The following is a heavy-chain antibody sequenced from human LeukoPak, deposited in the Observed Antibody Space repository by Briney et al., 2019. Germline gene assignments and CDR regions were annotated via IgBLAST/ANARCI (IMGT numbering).Heavy chain of an antibody. Sequence: SETLSLTCTVSGGSISADYWIWIRQPPGKGLEWIGYIYYSGRTNYNPSLKSRVTMSIDTSKNQFSLNLTSVSAADTAVYFCARGSETSGYRPDDWGQGSLVTVSS. D-gene: IGHD3-22*01. J-gene: IGHJ4*02. CDR1: GGSISADY. CDR2: IYYSGRT. CDR3: ARGSETSGYRPDD. V-gene: IGHV4-59*01.